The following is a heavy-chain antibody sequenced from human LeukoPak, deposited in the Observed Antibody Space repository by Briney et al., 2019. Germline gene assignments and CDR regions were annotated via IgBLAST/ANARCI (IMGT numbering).Heavy chain of an antibody. Sequence: GGSLRLSCAASGFTFRNYATHWVRQAPGKGLEYVSAISSNGGITYYANSVKGRFTISRDNSKNTLYLQMNSLGAEDTAVYYCAKDWAYSGNYYYFDHWGQGTLVTVSS. CDR1: GFTFRNYA. J-gene: IGHJ4*02. CDR2: ISSNGGIT. CDR3: AKDWAYSGNYYYFDH. D-gene: IGHD1-26*01. V-gene: IGHV3-64*01.